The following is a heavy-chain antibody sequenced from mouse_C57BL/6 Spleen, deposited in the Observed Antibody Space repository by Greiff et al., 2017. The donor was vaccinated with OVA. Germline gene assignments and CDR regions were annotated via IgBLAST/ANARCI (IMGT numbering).Heavy chain of an antibody. Sequence: VKLMESGAELVRPGTSVKVSCKASGYAFTNYLIEWVKQRPGQGLEWIGVINPGSGGTNYNEKFKGKATLTADKSSSTAYMQLSSLTSEDSAVYLCARSAYRNAMDYWGQGTSVTVSS. V-gene: IGHV1-54*01. CDR2: INPGSGGT. CDR1: GYAFTNYL. CDR3: ARSAYRNAMDY. D-gene: IGHD2-12*01. J-gene: IGHJ4*01.